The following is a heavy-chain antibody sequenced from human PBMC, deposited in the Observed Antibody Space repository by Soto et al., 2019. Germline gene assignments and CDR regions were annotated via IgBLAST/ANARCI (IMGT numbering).Heavy chain of an antibody. Sequence: PGGSLRLSCAASGFTVSSNYMSWVRQAQGKGLEWVSVIYSGGSTYYADSVKGRFTISRDNSKNTLYLQMNSLRAEDTAVYYCARDGGRGFGYYYYGMDVWGQGTMVT. CDR1: GFTVSSNY. CDR3: ARDGGRGFGYYYYGMDV. V-gene: IGHV3-66*01. CDR2: IYSGGST. J-gene: IGHJ6*02. D-gene: IGHD2-15*01.